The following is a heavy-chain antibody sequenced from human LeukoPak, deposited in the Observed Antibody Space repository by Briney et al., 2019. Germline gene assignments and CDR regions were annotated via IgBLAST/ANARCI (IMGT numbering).Heavy chain of an antibody. V-gene: IGHV4-39*01. CDR2: INYSGNT. D-gene: IGHD2-8*02. CDR3: ARLDLVSRWFDP. CDR1: GGSISSSSYY. J-gene: IGHJ5*02. Sequence: SETLSLTCTVSGGSISSSSYYWGWIRQPPGKGLEWIGSINYSGNTYYHPSLESRVTTSVDTSKTQFSLKLTSVTAADTAVFYCARLDLVSRWFDPWGQGTLVTVSS.